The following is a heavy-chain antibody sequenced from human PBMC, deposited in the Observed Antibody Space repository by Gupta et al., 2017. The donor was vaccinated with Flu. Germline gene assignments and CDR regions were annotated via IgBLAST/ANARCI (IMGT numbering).Heavy chain of an antibody. CDR3: ARGFSSSWYVDF. CDR1: GGPISSGGFY. J-gene: IGHJ4*02. Sequence: QVQLQEAGPGLVRPSQTLSLTCTVSGGPISSGGFYWSWIRQHPGEGLEWIGYIYYSGSTLANPSLTSRVAMSVDTSKNQFSLKLSSVTAADTAVYYCARGFSSSWYVDFWGQGTLVTVSS. V-gene: IGHV4-31*03. D-gene: IGHD6-13*01. CDR2: IYYSGST.